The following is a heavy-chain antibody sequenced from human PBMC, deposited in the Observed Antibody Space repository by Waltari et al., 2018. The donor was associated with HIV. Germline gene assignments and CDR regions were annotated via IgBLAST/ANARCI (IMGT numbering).Heavy chain of an antibody. D-gene: IGHD6-13*01. CDR2: ISGSGKTI. V-gene: IGHV3-48*01. CDR1: GFTFSNYN. CDR3: ARDGNLAAELDF. Sequence: EVQLVESGGGMVQPGGSLRLSCATSGFTFSNYNMVWVRQAPGRGLGWVSFISGSGKTINYADAVKGRFTNSRDNAKNSLNLQMSSLRVEDTAVYYCARDGNLAAELDFWGQGTLVTVSS. J-gene: IGHJ4*02.